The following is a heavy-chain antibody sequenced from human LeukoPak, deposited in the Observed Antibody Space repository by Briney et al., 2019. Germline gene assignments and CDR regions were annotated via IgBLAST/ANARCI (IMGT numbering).Heavy chain of an antibody. Sequence: SETLSLTCTVSGGSISGSSYYWGWIRQPPGKGLEWIGSIYYSGSTYYNPSLKSRVTISVDTSKNQFSLKLNSVTAADTAVYYCARGSTVTTGDYWGQGTLVTVSS. V-gene: IGHV4-39*02. CDR2: IYYSGST. D-gene: IGHD4-17*01. CDR1: GGSISGSSYY. CDR3: ARGSTVTTGDY. J-gene: IGHJ4*02.